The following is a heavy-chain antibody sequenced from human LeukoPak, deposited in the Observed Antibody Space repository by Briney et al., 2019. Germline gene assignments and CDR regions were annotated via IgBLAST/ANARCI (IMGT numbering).Heavy chain of an antibody. V-gene: IGHV4-30-2*01. J-gene: IGHJ6*03. D-gene: IGHD6-19*01. CDR1: GGSISSGGYY. CDR3: ARDGGHIAVAGNGYYYYYMDV. Sequence: SETLSLTCTVSGGSISSGGYYWSWIRQPPGKGLEWIGYIYHSGSTYYNPSLKSRVTISVDRSKNQFSLKLSSVTAADTAVYYCARDGGHIAVAGNGYYYYYMDVWGKGTTVTVSS. CDR2: IYHSGST.